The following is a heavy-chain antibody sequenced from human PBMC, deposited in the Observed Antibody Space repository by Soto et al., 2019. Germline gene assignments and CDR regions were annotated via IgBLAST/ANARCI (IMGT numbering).Heavy chain of an antibody. V-gene: IGHV5-51*01. CDR3: AKVAGETYYYYGMDV. J-gene: IGHJ6*02. D-gene: IGHD6-13*01. CDR1: GYSFTRYW. Sequence: GASLKISCKGSGYSFTRYWIGWGRQMPGKGLEWMGIIHPGDSDTRYSPSFQGQVSISADKSISTAYLQWSSLKASDSAIYYCAKVAGETYYYYGMDVWGQGTTVTVSS. CDR2: IHPGDSDT.